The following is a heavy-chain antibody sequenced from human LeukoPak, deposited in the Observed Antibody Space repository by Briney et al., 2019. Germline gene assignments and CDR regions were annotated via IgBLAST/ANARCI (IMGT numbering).Heavy chain of an antibody. D-gene: IGHD5-18*01. CDR3: ARRGYSYGYGGFGGVNWFDP. J-gene: IGHJ5*02. V-gene: IGHV4-31*03. CDR1: GGSISSGGYY. Sequence: PSQTLSLTCTVSGGSISSGGYYWSWIRQHPGKGLEWIGYIYCSGSTYYNPSLKSRVTISVDTSKNQFSLKLSSVTVADTAVYYCARRGYSYGYGGFGGVNWFDPWGQGTLVTVSS. CDR2: IYCSGST.